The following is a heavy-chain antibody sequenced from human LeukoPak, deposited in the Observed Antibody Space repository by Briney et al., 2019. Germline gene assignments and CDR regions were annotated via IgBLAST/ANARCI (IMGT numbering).Heavy chain of an antibody. D-gene: IGHD3-22*01. V-gene: IGHV4-30-4*01. CDR3: ARPYYYDSRIDP. J-gene: IGHJ5*02. CDR1: GGSISSGDYY. CDR2: MYYSGST. Sequence: SETLSLTCTVSGGSISSGDYYWSWIRQPPGKGLKWIAYMYYSGSTYYNPSLKSRVTMSADTSKNQLSLKLSSVTAADTAVYYCARPYYYDSRIDPWGQGILVTVSS.